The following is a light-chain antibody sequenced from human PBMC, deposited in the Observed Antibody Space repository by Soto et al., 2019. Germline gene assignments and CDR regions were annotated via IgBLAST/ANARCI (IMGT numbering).Light chain of an antibody. CDR2: EVI. CDR1: SSDVGGYNC. J-gene: IGLJ2*01. CDR3: TSCTTSSTLVV. Sequence: QSVLTQPASVSGSPGQSITISCTGTSSDVGGYNCVSWYQQHPGKAPKLMIFEVINRPPGVSDRFSGSKSGNTASLTISGLQAEDEADYYCTSCTTSSTLVVFGGGTQLTVL. V-gene: IGLV2-14*01.